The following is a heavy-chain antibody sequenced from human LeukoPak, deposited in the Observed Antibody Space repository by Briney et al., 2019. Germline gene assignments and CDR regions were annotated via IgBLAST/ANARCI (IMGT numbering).Heavy chain of an antibody. V-gene: IGHV3-7*01. J-gene: IGHJ4*02. D-gene: IGHD3-22*01. CDR3: ARPYYYDSSGYWDLLKPDY. CDR1: GFTFCSDW. CDR2: IKQDGSEK. Sequence: GGSLRLSCAASGFTFCSDWMSWVRQAPGKGLEWVANIKQDGSEKYYVDSVKGRFTISRDNAKNSLYLQMNSLRAEDTAVYYCARPYYYDSSGYWDLLKPDYWGQGTLVTVYS.